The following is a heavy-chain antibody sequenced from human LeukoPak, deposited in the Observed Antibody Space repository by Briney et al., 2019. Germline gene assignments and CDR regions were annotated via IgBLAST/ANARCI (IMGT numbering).Heavy chain of an antibody. CDR3: AAGGYGGNSEFRN. Sequence: GGSLRLSCAASGFTFSSYAMNWVRQAPGKGLEWVAVISYDGNNKYYAESVKGRFTISRDTSKNTLYLQMNSPRADDTAVYYCAAGGYGGNSEFRNWGQGTLVTVSS. CDR2: ISYDGNNK. CDR1: GFTFSSYA. J-gene: IGHJ4*02. V-gene: IGHV3-30-3*01. D-gene: IGHD4-23*01.